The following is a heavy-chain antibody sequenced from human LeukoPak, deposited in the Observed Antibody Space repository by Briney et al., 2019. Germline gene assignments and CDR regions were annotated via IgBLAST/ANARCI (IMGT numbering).Heavy chain of an antibody. CDR3: ARDADYGDYPYYFDY. D-gene: IGHD4-17*01. Sequence: PGGSLRLSCAASGFTFSSYSMNWVRQAPGKELEWVSSISSSSSYIYYADSVKGRFTISRDNAKNSLYLQMNSLRAEDTAVYYCARDADYGDYPYYFDYWGQGTLVTVSS. V-gene: IGHV3-21*01. CDR2: ISSSSSYI. CDR1: GFTFSSYS. J-gene: IGHJ4*02.